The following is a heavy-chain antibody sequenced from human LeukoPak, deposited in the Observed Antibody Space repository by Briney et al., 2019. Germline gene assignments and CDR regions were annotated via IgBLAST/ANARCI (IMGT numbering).Heavy chain of an antibody. J-gene: IGHJ4*02. V-gene: IGHV3-74*01. CDR3: VRGNDYGGPHY. CDR1: GFTFSSYW. D-gene: IGHD4-23*01. Sequence: GGSLRLSCAVSGFTFSSYWMHWVRQAPGRGLVWVSRIDRDGSRINYADSVKGRFTISRDNGKNTLFLQMNSLRAEDAAVYYCVRGNDYGGPHYWGQGTLVTVSS. CDR2: IDRDGSRI.